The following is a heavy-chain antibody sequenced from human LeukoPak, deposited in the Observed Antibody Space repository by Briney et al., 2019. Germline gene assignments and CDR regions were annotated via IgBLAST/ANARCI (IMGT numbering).Heavy chain of an antibody. J-gene: IGHJ4*02. Sequence: ASVKVSCKASGYTFTSYYMHWVRQAPGQGLEWMGIINPSGGSTSYAQKFQGRVTMTRDTSISTAYTELSRLRSDDTAVYYCARPPRRLYGDFTIDCWGQGTLVTVSS. V-gene: IGHV1-46*01. CDR1: GYTFTSYY. CDR3: ARPPRRLYGDFTIDC. D-gene: IGHD4-17*01. CDR2: INPSGGST.